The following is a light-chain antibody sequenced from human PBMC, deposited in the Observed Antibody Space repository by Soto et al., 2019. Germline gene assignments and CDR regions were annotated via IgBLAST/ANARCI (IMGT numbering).Light chain of an antibody. CDR3: QSYDSSLSGYV. Sequence: QSVLTQPPSVSGAPGQRVTISCTGSSSNIGAGYDVHWYQQLPGTAPKLLLYGNSNRPSGVPDRFSGSKSGTSASLAITGLQAEDEGDYCCQSYDSSLSGYVFGTGTKVTVL. J-gene: IGLJ1*01. CDR2: GNS. CDR1: SSNIGAGYD. V-gene: IGLV1-40*01.